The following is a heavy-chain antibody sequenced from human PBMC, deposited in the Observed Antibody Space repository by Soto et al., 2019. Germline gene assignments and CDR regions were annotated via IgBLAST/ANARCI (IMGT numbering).Heavy chain of an antibody. CDR3: ARGSGSYSIWFDP. Sequence: PSETLSLTCTVSGGSINFYYWSWVRQPPGKGLEWIGYIYYTGSTNYNPSLKSRVTISIDTSKNHFSLKLNSVTAADTAVYYCARGSGSYSIWFDPWGQGALVTVSS. J-gene: IGHJ5*02. V-gene: IGHV4-59*01. CDR2: IYYTGST. CDR1: GGSINFYY. D-gene: IGHD1-26*01.